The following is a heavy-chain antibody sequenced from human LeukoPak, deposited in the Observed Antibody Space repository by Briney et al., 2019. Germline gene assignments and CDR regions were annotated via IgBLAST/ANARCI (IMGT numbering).Heavy chain of an antibody. Sequence: PSETLSLTCTVSGGSIRSYYWGWIRQPAGKGLEWIGRIYHSGSTNDNPSLKSRVTMSVDTSKNQISLRLTSVTAADTAVYYCARDVGAGIAAAFDYWGQGTLVTVSS. D-gene: IGHD6-13*01. CDR1: GGSIRSYY. V-gene: IGHV4-4*07. CDR2: IYHSGST. J-gene: IGHJ4*02. CDR3: ARDVGAGIAAAFDY.